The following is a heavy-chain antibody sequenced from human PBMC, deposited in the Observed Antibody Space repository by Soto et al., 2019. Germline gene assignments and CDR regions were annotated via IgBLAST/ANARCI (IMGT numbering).Heavy chain of an antibody. J-gene: IGHJ6*03. D-gene: IGHD2-15*01. Sequence: EVQLVESGGGLVQPGGSLRLSCAASGFTFSSHWLHWVRQAPGKGLMWVSRITSDGGSTSYADSVKGRFTISRDNAKNTLYLQMNSLRAEDTAGYYCAREGSGYYMDVWGKGTTVTVSS. CDR3: AREGSGYYMDV. CDR1: GFTFSSHW. CDR2: ITSDGGST. V-gene: IGHV3-74*01.